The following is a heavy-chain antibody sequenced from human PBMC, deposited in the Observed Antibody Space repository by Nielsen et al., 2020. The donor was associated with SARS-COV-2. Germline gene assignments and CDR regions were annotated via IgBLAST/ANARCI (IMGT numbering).Heavy chain of an antibody. CDR3: ARPRSYHRTHWFDP. V-gene: IGHV4-34*01. CDR2: INHSGST. J-gene: IGHJ5*02. D-gene: IGHD3-10*01. CDR1: GGSFSGYY. Sequence: SETLSLTCAVYGGSFSGYYWSWIRQPPGKGLEWIGEINHSGSTNYNPSLKSRVTISVDTSKNQFSLKLSSVTAADTAVYYCARPRSYHRTHWFDPWGQGTLVTVSS.